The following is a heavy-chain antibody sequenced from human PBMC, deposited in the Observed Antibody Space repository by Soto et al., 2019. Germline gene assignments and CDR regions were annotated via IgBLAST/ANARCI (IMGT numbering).Heavy chain of an antibody. Sequence: ASVKVSCEACGYTFTSYAIHWLRQAPGQRLEWMGRVNAGDGNTKYSDNFQGRVTITRNTSISTAYMELSSLRSEDTAVYYCARGPSSIARYYYYYMDVWGKGTTVTVSS. CDR3: ARGPSSIARYYYYYMDV. D-gene: IGHD6-6*01. CDR2: VNAGDGNT. J-gene: IGHJ6*03. CDR1: GYTFTSYA. V-gene: IGHV1-3*01.